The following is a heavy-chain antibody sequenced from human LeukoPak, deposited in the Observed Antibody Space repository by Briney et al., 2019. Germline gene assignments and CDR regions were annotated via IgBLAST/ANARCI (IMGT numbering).Heavy chain of an antibody. V-gene: IGHV3-48*03. CDR3: AVGGYSGSFDY. Sequence: PGGPLRLSCAASGFTFSSYEMNWVRQAPGKGLEWVSYISSSGSTIFYADSVKGRFTISRDNAKNSLYLQMNSLRAEDTAVYCCAVGGYSGSFDYWGQGTLVTVSS. D-gene: IGHD5-12*01. CDR1: GFTFSSYE. J-gene: IGHJ4*02. CDR2: ISSSGSTI.